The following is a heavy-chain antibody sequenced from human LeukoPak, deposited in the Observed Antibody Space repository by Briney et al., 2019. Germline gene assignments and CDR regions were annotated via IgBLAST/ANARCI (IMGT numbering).Heavy chain of an antibody. CDR3: ATTKQARRYFDY. Sequence: GGSLRLSCAASEFVLSDYYMSWIRQAPGKGLEWISYISSGGSTISYADSVRGRFTISRDNAKNSLYLQMNSLRAEDTAVYYCATTKQARRYFDYWGQGTLVTVSS. CDR1: EFVLSDYY. D-gene: IGHD1-1*01. J-gene: IGHJ4*02. V-gene: IGHV3-11*01. CDR2: ISSGGSTI.